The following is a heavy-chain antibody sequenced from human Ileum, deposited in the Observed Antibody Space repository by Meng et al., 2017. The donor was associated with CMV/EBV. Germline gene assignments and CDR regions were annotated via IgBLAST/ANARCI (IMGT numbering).Heavy chain of an antibody. CDR3: ARGQDNHKGGVH. D-gene: IGHD1-14*01. Sequence: VLPQVWGAGPLKPSETLSLTCDVYDASFSDFYWSWTRHLPGKGLEWIGEIHPSGSTHYNPSLESRVSISVHMSNNQFSLKVSSVTAADTAVYYCARGQDNHKGGVHWGQGTLVTVSS. CDR1: DASFSDFY. V-gene: IGHV4-34*01. J-gene: IGHJ4*02. CDR2: IHPSGST.